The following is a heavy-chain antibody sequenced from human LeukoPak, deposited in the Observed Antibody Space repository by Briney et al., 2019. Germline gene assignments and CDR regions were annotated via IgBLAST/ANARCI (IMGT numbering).Heavy chain of an antibody. D-gene: IGHD2-2*01. Sequence: SVKVSCKASGGTFNGYAITWVRRAPGQGLEWMGGINPIFGTVNYAQKFQGRVTITADESTGTAYMELSSLRSEDTAVYYCASVVPAAGFYYYYGMDVWGKGTTVTVSS. J-gene: IGHJ6*04. CDR1: GGTFNGYA. V-gene: IGHV1-69*01. CDR2: INPIFGTV. CDR3: ASVVPAAGFYYYYGMDV.